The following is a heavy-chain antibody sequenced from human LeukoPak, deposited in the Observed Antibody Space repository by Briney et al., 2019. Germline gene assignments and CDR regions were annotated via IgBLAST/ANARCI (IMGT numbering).Heavy chain of an antibody. D-gene: IGHD6-19*01. CDR3: AKDVGSSGWFYNFDY. CDR1: GFTFSSYE. J-gene: IGHJ4*02. CDR2: ISWNSGSI. V-gene: IGHV3-9*03. Sequence: PGGSLRLSCAASGFTFSSYEMNWVRQAPGKGLEWVSGISWNSGSIGYADSVKGRFTISRDNAKNSLYLQMNSLRAEDMALYYCAKDVGSSGWFYNFDYWGQGTLVTVSS.